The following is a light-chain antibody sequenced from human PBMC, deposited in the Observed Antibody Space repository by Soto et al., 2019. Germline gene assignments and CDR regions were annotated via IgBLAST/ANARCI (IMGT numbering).Light chain of an antibody. Sequence: DIQMTQSPSTLSASVGDRVIITCRASQSISSWLAWYQQKPGKAPELLMYKASSLQSGVPSRFSGIGSGTEFTLTISSLQPDDFASYYCQHYNSYPLTFGGGTKVEIK. J-gene: IGKJ4*01. CDR1: QSISSW. CDR2: KAS. CDR3: QHYNSYPLT. V-gene: IGKV1-5*03.